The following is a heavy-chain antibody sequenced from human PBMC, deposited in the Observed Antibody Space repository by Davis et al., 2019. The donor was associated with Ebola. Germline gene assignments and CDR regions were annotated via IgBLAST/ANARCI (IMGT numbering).Heavy chain of an antibody. CDR3: AYFTRDFYYSYCMDV. CDR1: GLVSSDHV. Sequence: PGGSLRLSCEVSGLVSSDHVMYWVRRAPGKGLEWISASETGDTNFHANYAESVKGRFTFVRDNSKNTVFLQMDSLRAEDTAVYYCAYFTRDFYYSYCMDVWGIGTTVTVSS. D-gene: IGHD2-21*01. CDR2: SETGDTNFHA. V-gene: IGHV3-NL1*01. J-gene: IGHJ6*03.